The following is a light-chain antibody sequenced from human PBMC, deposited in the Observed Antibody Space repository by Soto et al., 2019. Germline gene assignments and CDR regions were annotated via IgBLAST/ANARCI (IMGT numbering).Light chain of an antibody. Sequence: QSVLTQPPSASGTPGQRVTISCSGSSSNIGTNYVNWYQHLPGTAPRLLIYSNNQRPSGVPDRFSGAKSGTSASLAIGGLQSEDEADDYCATWDDRLNAVVFGGGTKLTVL. CDR3: ATWDDRLNAVV. J-gene: IGLJ2*01. CDR2: SNN. CDR1: SSNIGTNY. V-gene: IGLV1-44*01.